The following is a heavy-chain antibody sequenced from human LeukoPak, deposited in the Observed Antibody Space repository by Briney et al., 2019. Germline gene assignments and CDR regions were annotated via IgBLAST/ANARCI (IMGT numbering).Heavy chain of an antibody. D-gene: IGHD2-2*01. CDR3: AITRSTSYYYYYYMDV. CDR1: GYTFTSYG. V-gene: IGHV1-18*01. Sequence: ASVKVSCKASGYTFTSYGISWVRQAPGQGLEWMGWISAYNGNTNYAQKLQGRVTMTTDTSTSTAYMELKSLRSDDTAVYYCAITRSTSYYYYYYMDVWGKGTTVTVSS. CDR2: ISAYNGNT. J-gene: IGHJ6*03.